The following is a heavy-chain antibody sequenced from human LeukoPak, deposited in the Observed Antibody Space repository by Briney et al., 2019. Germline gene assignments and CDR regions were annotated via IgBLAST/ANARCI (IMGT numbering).Heavy chain of an antibody. V-gene: IGHV3-23*01. CDR2: ITGSGGST. CDR1: GFTFSSYA. J-gene: IGHJ4*02. D-gene: IGHD6-13*01. CDR3: ARGYLADYSGSWIDETIFDQ. Sequence: GGSLRLSCAASGFTFSSYAMGWVRQAPGKGLEWVSTITGSGGSTHYTDSVKGRFTISRDNAKNTLYLQMNSLRAEDTAVYYCARGYLADYSGSWIDETIFDQWGQGTLVTVSS.